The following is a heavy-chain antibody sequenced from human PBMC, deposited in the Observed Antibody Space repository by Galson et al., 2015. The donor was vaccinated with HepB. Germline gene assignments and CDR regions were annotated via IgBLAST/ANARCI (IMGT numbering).Heavy chain of an antibody. CDR3: ARDMSGYRSASDY. J-gene: IGHJ4*02. CDR1: GFTFSSYW. D-gene: IGHD6-6*01. V-gene: IGHV3-7*03. Sequence: SLRLSCAASGFTFSSYWMTWVRKAPGRGLEWVANIKEDGNEKYYVDSVKGRFTISRDNARNSLYLHMDSLRAEDTAVYYCARDMSGYRSASDYWGQGTLVTVSS. CDR2: IKEDGNEK.